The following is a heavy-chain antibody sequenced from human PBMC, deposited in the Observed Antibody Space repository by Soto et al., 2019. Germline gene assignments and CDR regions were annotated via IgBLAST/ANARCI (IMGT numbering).Heavy chain of an antibody. CDR3: ARDGPNDSSGYYFDY. Sequence: GGSLRLSCAASGFTFSSYAMHWVRQAPGKGLEWVAVISYDGSNKYYADSVKGRFTISRDNSKNTLYLQMNSLRAEDTAVYYCARDGPNDSSGYYFDYWGQGTLVTVSS. CDR2: ISYDGSNK. V-gene: IGHV3-30-3*01. J-gene: IGHJ4*02. CDR1: GFTFSSYA. D-gene: IGHD3-22*01.